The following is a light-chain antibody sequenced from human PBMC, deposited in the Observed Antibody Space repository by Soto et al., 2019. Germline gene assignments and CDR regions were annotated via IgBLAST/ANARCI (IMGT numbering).Light chain of an antibody. CDR3: QQYNSYSGT. CDR1: QSVSDY. J-gene: IGKJ1*01. CDR2: DAS. V-gene: IGKV3-11*01. Sequence: EIVLTQSPATLSLSPGERATLSCRASQSVSDYLAWYQQKPGQAPRLLIYDASNRATGIPARFSGSGSGTEITLTISSLQPDDFATYYCQQYNSYSGTFGQGTKVDIK.